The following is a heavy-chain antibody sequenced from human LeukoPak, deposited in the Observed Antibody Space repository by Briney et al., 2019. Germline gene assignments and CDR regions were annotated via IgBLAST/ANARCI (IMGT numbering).Heavy chain of an antibody. CDR1: ETTFSSYA. D-gene: IGHD6-13*01. V-gene: IGHV1-69*05. Sequence: ASVKVSCKASETTFSSYAISWVRQAPGQGLEWMGGIIPTFGTPNSAQKFQGRVTITTDESTSTAYMELSSLRSEDTAVYYCARGVVFRSWSVWTPNQRRSYYMDVWGKGTTVTVSS. CDR2: IIPTFGTP. CDR3: ARGVVFRSWSVWTPNQRRSYYMDV. J-gene: IGHJ6*03.